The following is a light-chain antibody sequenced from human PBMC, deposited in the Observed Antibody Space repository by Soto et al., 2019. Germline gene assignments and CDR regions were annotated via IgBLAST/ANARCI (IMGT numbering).Light chain of an antibody. Sequence: DIVLTQSPATLSLSPGERATLSCRASQSVGTSLAWYQQKPGQAPRLLIYEIYNRATGVQARFSGSGSGTDFTLTIRSLEPEDFAVYYCQQRTNWLITFGQGTRLEIK. V-gene: IGKV3-11*01. CDR1: QSVGTS. CDR3: QQRTNWLIT. CDR2: EIY. J-gene: IGKJ5*01.